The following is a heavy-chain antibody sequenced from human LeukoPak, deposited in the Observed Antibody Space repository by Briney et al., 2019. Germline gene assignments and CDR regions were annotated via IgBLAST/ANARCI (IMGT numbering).Heavy chain of an antibody. V-gene: IGHV1-69*04. CDR2: IIPILGIA. J-gene: IGHJ6*02. Sequence: PSVKVSCKASGGTFSSYTISWVRQAPGQGLEWMGRIIPILGIANYAQKFQGRVTITADKSTSTAYMELSSLRSEDTAVYYCARDRLGDPKPYYYYYGMDVWGQGTTVTVSS. D-gene: IGHD2-21*02. CDR3: ARDRLGDPKPYYYYYGMDV. CDR1: GGTFSSYT.